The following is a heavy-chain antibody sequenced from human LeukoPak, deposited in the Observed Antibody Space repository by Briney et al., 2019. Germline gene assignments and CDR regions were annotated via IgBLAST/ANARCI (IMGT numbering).Heavy chain of an antibody. CDR1: GGSITSYY. CDR3: ARDFITIFGVAPGNYYYGMDV. J-gene: IGHJ6*02. CDR2: INHSGST. V-gene: IGHV4-34*01. Sequence: PSETLSLTCSVPGGSITSYYWSWIRQPPGKGLEWIGEINHSGSTNYNPSLKSRVTISVDTSKNQFSLKLSSVTAAETAVYYCARDFITIFGVAPGNYYYGMDVWGQGTTVTVSS. D-gene: IGHD3-3*01.